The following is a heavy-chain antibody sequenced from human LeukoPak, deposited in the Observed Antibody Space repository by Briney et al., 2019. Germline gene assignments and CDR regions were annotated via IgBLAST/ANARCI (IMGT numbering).Heavy chain of an antibody. V-gene: IGHV1-18*01. J-gene: IGHJ6*03. Sequence: ASVKVSCKASGYTFTSYGISWVRQAPGQGLEWMGWISAYNGNTNYAQKLQGRVTMTTDTSTSTAYMELRSLRSDDTAVYYCARGHVPPHGYDFWSGYPTCMDVWGKGTTVTVSS. CDR2: ISAYNGNT. D-gene: IGHD3-3*01. CDR1: GYTFTSYG. CDR3: ARGHVPPHGYDFWSGYPTCMDV.